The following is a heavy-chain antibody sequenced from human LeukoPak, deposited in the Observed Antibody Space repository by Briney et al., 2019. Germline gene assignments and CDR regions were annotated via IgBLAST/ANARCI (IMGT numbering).Heavy chain of an antibody. CDR3: ARDGGDYLDP. CDR1: GGSISSSDYF. CDR2: INSRGST. D-gene: IGHD4-17*01. Sequence: SETLSLTCTASGGSISSSDYFWSWIRQPAGTGLEWIGRINSRGSTNYNPSLKSRVTLSVDTSKNQFSLKLTSVTVADTAVYYCARDGGDYLDPWGQGTLVTVSS. V-gene: IGHV4-61*02. J-gene: IGHJ5*02.